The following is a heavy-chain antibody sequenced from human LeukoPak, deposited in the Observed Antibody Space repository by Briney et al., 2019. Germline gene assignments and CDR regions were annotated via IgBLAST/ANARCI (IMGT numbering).Heavy chain of an antibody. V-gene: IGHV1-2*04. J-gene: IGHJ4*02. CDR3: ARALTVTGSLDY. Sequence: GASVKVSCKASGYTFTGYYMHWVRQAPGQGLEWMGWINPNSGGTNYAQKFQGWVTMTRDTSISTAYMELSGLRSDDTAVYYCARALTVTGSLDYWGQGTLVTVSS. D-gene: IGHD4-17*01. CDR1: GYTFTGYY. CDR2: INPNSGGT.